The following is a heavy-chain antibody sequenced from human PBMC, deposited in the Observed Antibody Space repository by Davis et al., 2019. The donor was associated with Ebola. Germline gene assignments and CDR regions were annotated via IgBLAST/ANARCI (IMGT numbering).Heavy chain of an antibody. CDR2: ISAGGGST. CDR3: AKFRSDYYDSSGYSPNWFDP. D-gene: IGHD3-22*01. V-gene: IGHV3-23*01. J-gene: IGHJ5*02. CDR1: GFTFSSYW. Sequence: GESLKISCAASGFTFSSYWMTWVRQAPGKGLDWVSTISAGGGSTYYADSVECRFTISRDNSKNTLYLQMNSLRAEDTAAYYCAKFRSDYYDSSGYSPNWFDPWGQGTQVTVSS.